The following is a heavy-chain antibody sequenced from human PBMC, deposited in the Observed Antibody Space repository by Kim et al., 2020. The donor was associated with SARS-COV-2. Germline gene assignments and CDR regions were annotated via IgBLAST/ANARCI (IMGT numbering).Heavy chain of an antibody. D-gene: IGHD4-4*01. CDR2: IYYSGST. CDR1: GGSISSYY. CDR3: ARKSNYGFAYYYGMDV. V-gene: IGHV4-59*01. Sequence: SETLSLTCTVSGGSISSYYWSWIRQPPGKGLEWIGYIYYSGSTNYNPSLKSRVTISVDTSKNQFSLKLSSVTAADTAVYYCARKSNYGFAYYYGMDVWGQGTTVTVSS. J-gene: IGHJ6*02.